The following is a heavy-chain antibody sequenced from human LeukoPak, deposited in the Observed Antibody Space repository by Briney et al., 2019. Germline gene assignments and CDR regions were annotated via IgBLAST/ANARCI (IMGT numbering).Heavy chain of an antibody. V-gene: IGHV3-30*18. Sequence: LPGGSLRLSCAASGFTFSSYGMHWVRQAPGKGLEWVAVISYDGSNKYYADSVKGRFTISRDNSKNTLYLQMNSLRAEDTAVYYCAKVGKESQFDPWGQGTLVTVSS. CDR3: AKVGKESQFDP. J-gene: IGHJ5*02. CDR2: ISYDGSNK. D-gene: IGHD1-26*01. CDR1: GFTFSSYG.